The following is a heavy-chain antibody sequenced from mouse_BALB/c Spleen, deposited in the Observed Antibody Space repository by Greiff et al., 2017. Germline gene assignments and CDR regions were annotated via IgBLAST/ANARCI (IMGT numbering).Heavy chain of an antibody. CDR3: ARERRYDVGRAMDY. D-gene: IGHD2-14*01. J-gene: IGHJ4*01. CDR2: ISSGGSYT. V-gene: IGHV5-9-4*01. Sequence: VKLVESGGGLVKPGGSLKLSCAASGFTFSSYAMSWVRQSPEKRLEWVAEISSGGSYTYYPDTVTGRFTISRDNAKNTLYLEMSSLRSKDTAMYYWARERRYDVGRAMDYWGQGTSGTVSS. CDR1: GFTFSSYA.